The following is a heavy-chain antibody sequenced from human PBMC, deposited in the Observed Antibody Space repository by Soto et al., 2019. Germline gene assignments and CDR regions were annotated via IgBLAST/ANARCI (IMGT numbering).Heavy chain of an antibody. V-gene: IGHV1-8*01. J-gene: IGHJ6*02. CDR2: MDPNSGST. CDR3: ARERKFDFWRKGLDV. D-gene: IGHD3-3*01. CDR1: GYTFTTYD. Sequence: ASVKVSCKASGYTFTTYDINWLRQAPGQGLEWLGWMDPNSGSTGYAQNFQGRITMTRNISRNTAHMELSSLQSEDTAAYYCARERKFDFWRKGLDVWGQGTTVTVSS.